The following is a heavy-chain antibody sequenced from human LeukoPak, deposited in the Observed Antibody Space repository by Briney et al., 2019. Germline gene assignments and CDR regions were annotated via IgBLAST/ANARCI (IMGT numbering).Heavy chain of an antibody. J-gene: IGHJ6*03. CDR1: GFTFTDFA. V-gene: IGHV3-23*01. CDR2: IGGGGVDR. Sequence: PGGSLRLSCVASGFTFTDFAMNWARQVPGKGPEWVSHIGGGGVDREYEESVKGRFTVSRDNSKNTLYLQMNSLRAEDTAVYYCARGVKSADYYYMDVWGKGTTVTVSS. CDR3: ARGVKSADYYYMDV. D-gene: IGHD3-22*01.